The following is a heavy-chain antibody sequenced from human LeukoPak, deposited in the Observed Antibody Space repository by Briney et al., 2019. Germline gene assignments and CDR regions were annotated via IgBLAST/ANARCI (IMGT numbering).Heavy chain of an antibody. V-gene: IGHV3-15*07. D-gene: IGHD3-16*02. CDR1: GFAFNEAW. CDR3: NTDPSFFVIPD. J-gene: IGHJ4*02. Sequence: GGSLRLSCAVSGFAFNEAWMNWVRQAPGKGLEWVGRIKGKTDGETTDYAAPVKGRFTISRDDSKDTLYLQMNSLRTEDTAVYYCNTDPSFFVIPDWGQGTLVTVSP. CDR2: IKGKTDGETT.